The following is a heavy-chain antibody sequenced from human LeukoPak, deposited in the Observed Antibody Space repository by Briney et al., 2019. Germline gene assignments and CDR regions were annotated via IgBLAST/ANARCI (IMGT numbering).Heavy chain of an antibody. CDR1: GGSISSSSYY. Sequence: SETLSLTRTVSGGSISSSSYYWGWIRQPPGRGLAWMGSIYFIGSTYYNPPLTRRVTIPVDTSKNQLSLPLSSVTAADTAVYYCARQETATYYDFWSGYLGYFDYWGQGTLVTVSS. D-gene: IGHD3-3*01. V-gene: IGHV4-39*01. CDR2: IYFIGST. CDR3: ARQETATYYDFWSGYLGYFDY. J-gene: IGHJ4*02.